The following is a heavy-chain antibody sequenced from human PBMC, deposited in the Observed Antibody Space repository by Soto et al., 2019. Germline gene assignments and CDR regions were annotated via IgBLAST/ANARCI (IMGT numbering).Heavy chain of an antibody. J-gene: IGHJ5*01. CDR1: EDTFTSYY. CDR3: ARSSGGVFGIIIEGSTWFGS. V-gene: IGHV1-46*01. CDR2: INPNGGST. Sequence: GASVKVSCKAPEDTFTSYYINWVRQAPGQGLEWMGIINPNGGSTRYAQKFQGRVTFTRDTPASTVYLELRSLRSDDTAFYYCARSSGGVFGIIIEGSTWFGSCGPGTLVTVSS. D-gene: IGHD1-26*01.